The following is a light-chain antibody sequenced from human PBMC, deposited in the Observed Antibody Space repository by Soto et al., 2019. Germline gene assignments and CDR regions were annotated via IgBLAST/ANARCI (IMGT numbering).Light chain of an antibody. V-gene: IGLV2-8*01. CDR1: ASDIGRYNY. CDR3: NSYVGSNNYV. Sequence: QSALAQPPSASGSPGQSVTISCIGTASDIGRYNYVSWYQHHPGKAPKLIIYGVTKRPSGVPDRFSGSKSGNTASLTVSGLQADDEADYYCNSYVGSNNYVFGTGTRSPS. CDR2: GVT. J-gene: IGLJ1*01.